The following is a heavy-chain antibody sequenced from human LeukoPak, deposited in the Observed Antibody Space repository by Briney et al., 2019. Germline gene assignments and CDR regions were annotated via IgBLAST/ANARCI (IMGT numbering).Heavy chain of an antibody. D-gene: IGHD6-6*01. V-gene: IGHV3-7*01. Sequence: GSLRLSCAASGFTFSSYWMSWVRQALGKGLEWVANIKQDGSEKYYVDSVKGRFTISRDNAKNSLYLQMNSLRAEDTAVYYCASATLIAAQIFDYWGQGTLVTVSS. CDR3: ASATLIAAQIFDY. J-gene: IGHJ4*02. CDR2: IKQDGSEK. CDR1: GFTFSSYW.